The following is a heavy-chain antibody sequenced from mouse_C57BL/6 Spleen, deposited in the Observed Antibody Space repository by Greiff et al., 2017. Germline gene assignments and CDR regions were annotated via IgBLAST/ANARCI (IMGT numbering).Heavy chain of an antibody. J-gene: IGHJ2*01. CDR1: GYTFTSYW. Sequence: VQLQQSGAELVRPGSSVKLSCKASGYTFTSYWMHWVKQRPIQGLEWIGNIDPSDSETHYNQKFKDKATLTVDKSSSTAYMQLSSLTSEDSAVDYCAGATKYGYDRYYFDYWGQGTTLTVSS. CDR2: IDPSDSET. CDR3: AGATKYGYDRYYFDY. V-gene: IGHV1-52*01. D-gene: IGHD2-2*01.